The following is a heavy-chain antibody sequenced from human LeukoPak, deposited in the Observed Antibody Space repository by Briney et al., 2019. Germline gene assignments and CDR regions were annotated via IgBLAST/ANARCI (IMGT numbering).Heavy chain of an antibody. J-gene: IGHJ4*02. CDR3: ARGIAISTILPDY. V-gene: IGHV4-39*07. CDR1: GFTFSTYW. CDR2: IYYSGST. D-gene: IGHD3-9*01. Sequence: GSLRLSCAASGFTFSTYWMTWVRQAPGKGLEWIGSIYYSGSTYYNPSLKSRVTISVDTSKNQFSLKLSSVTAADTAVYYCARGIAISTILPDYWGQGTLVTVSS.